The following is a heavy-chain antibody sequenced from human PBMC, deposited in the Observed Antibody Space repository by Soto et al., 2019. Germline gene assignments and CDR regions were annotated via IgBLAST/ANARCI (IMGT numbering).Heavy chain of an antibody. Sequence: GGSLRLSCAASGFTFSSYEMNWVRQAPGKGLEWVSYISSSGSTIYYADSVKGRFTISRDNAKNSLYLQMNSLRAEDTAVYYCARGTLGVVRGPIDYWGQGTLVTVSS. D-gene: IGHD3-10*01. J-gene: IGHJ4*02. CDR1: GFTFSSYE. V-gene: IGHV3-48*03. CDR2: ISSSGSTI. CDR3: ARGTLGVVRGPIDY.